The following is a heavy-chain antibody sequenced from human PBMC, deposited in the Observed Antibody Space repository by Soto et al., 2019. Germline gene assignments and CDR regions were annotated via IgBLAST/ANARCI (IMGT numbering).Heavy chain of an antibody. V-gene: IGHV1-2*04. CDR3: ARDTGASGKVRWYLDL. Sequence: GASVKVSCKASGYTFTGYYMHWVRQAPGQGLEWMGWINPNSGGTNYAQKFQGWVTMTRDTSISTAYMELSRLRSDDTAVYYCARDTGASGKVRWYLDLWGRGTLDTVSS. CDR1: GYTFTGYY. J-gene: IGHJ2*01. CDR2: INPNSGGT. D-gene: IGHD6-13*01.